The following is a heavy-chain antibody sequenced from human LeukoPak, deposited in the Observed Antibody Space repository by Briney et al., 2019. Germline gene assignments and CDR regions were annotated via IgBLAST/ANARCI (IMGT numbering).Heavy chain of an antibody. Sequence: PGGSLRLSCAASGFSFSDYYMSWIRQAPGKGLEWVSYISRSANTINYADSVKGRFTISRDNGKNSLSLQLNSLAVEDTAIYYCARDRQPSSYIGMDVWGQGTTVTVSS. CDR1: GFSFSDYY. CDR2: ISRSANTI. CDR3: ARDRQPSSYIGMDV. V-gene: IGHV3-11*01. J-gene: IGHJ6*02. D-gene: IGHD2/OR15-2a*01.